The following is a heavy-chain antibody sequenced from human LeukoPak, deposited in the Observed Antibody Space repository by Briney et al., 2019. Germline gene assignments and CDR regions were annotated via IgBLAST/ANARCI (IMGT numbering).Heavy chain of an antibody. J-gene: IGHJ3*02. CDR1: GGSISSSSYY. CDR2: IYYSGST. D-gene: IGHD2-2*01. Sequence: NPSETLSLTCTVSGGSISSSSYYWGWIRQPPGKGLEWIGSIYYSGSTYYNPSLKSRVTISVDTSKNQFSLKLSSVTAADTAVYYCARHRAIVVVPAAIFDAFDIWGQGTMVTVSS. V-gene: IGHV4-39*01. CDR3: ARHRAIVVVPAAIFDAFDI.